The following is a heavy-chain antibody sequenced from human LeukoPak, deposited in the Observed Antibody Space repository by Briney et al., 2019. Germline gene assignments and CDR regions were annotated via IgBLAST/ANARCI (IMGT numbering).Heavy chain of an antibody. CDR1: GGTFISYA. Sequence: ASVKVSCKASGGTFISYAISWVRQAPGQGLEWMGGIIPIFGTANYAQKFQGRVTITADESTSTAYMELSSLRSEDTAVYYCARDTAAGNYYYYGMDVWGQGTTVTVSS. J-gene: IGHJ6*02. CDR2: IIPIFGTA. D-gene: IGHD6-13*01. V-gene: IGHV1-69*13. CDR3: ARDTAAGNYYYYGMDV.